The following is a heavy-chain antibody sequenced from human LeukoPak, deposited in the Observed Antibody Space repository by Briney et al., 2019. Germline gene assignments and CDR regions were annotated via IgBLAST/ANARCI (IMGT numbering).Heavy chain of an antibody. Sequence: GGSLRLSSAASGFTFSSYAMSWVRQAPGKGLEWVSAISGSGGSTYYADSVKGRFTISRDNSKNTLYLEMNSLRAEDTAVYYCPRDFYGDYPSYGMDVWGQGTTVTVSS. CDR2: ISGSGGST. J-gene: IGHJ6*02. D-gene: IGHD4-17*01. CDR1: GFTFSSYA. V-gene: IGHV3-23*01. CDR3: PRDFYGDYPSYGMDV.